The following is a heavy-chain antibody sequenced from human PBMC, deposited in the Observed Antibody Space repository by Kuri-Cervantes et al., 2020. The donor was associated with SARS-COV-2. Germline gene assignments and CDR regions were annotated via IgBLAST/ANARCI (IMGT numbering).Heavy chain of an antibody. D-gene: IGHD5-18*01. V-gene: IGHV3-11*04. Sequence: GGSLRLSCAASGFTFSDYYMSWIRQAPGKGLEWVSYISSSGSTIYYADSVKGRFTISRDNSKNTLYLQMNSLRPEDTAVYYCARVGYSYGYLFDYWGQGTLVTVSS. CDR2: ISSSGSTI. CDR3: ARVGYSYGYLFDY. J-gene: IGHJ4*02. CDR1: GFTFSDYY.